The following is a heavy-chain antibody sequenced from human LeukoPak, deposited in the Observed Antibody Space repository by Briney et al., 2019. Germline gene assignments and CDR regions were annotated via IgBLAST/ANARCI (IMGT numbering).Heavy chain of an antibody. Sequence: QSGGSLRLSCAASGFTFSSYAMSRVRQAPGKGLEWVSAISGSGGGTYYADSVKGRFTISRDNSKNTLYLQMNSLRAEDTAVYYCAKVHRGRGGSGYYYEEYWGQGTLVTVSS. CDR1: GFTFSSYA. V-gene: IGHV3-23*01. J-gene: IGHJ4*02. D-gene: IGHD3-22*01. CDR2: ISGSGGGT. CDR3: AKVHRGRGGSGYYYEEY.